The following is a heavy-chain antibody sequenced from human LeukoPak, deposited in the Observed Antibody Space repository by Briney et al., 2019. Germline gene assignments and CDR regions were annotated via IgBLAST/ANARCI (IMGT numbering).Heavy chain of an antibody. V-gene: IGHV4-59*01. Sequence: SETLSLTCTVSGGSISSYYWSWIRQPPGKGLEWIGYIYYSGSTNYNPSLKSRVTISVDTSKNQFSLKLSSVTAADTAVYYCARDQVGMQFDYWGQGTLVTVSS. D-gene: IGHD1-26*01. CDR1: GGSISSYY. CDR2: IYYSGST. J-gene: IGHJ4*02. CDR3: ARDQVGMQFDY.